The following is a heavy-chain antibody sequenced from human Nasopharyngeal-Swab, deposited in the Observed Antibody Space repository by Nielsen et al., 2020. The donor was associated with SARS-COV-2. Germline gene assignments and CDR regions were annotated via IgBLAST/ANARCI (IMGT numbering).Heavy chain of an antibody. Sequence: RQAPGKGLEWIGYIHHSGSTYYNPSLKSRVTISVDRSKNQFSLKLSSVTAADTAVYYCASVRGYYYGMDVWGQGTTVTVSS. CDR2: IHHSGST. D-gene: IGHD3-10*01. V-gene: IGHV4-30-2*01. J-gene: IGHJ6*02. CDR3: ASVRGYYYGMDV.